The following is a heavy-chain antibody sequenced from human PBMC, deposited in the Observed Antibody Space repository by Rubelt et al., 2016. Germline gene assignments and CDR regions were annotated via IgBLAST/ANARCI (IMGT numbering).Heavy chain of an antibody. CDR1: GGSFSGYY. J-gene: IGHJ6*02. CDR3: ARGRMGFHYYYYGMDV. V-gene: IGHV4-34*01. CDR2: INHSGST. Sequence: QVQLQQWGAGLLKPSETLSLTCAVYGGSFSGYYWSWIRQPPGKGLEWIGEINHSGSTNYNPSLKSRVTISVDPSKNQFSLKLSSVTAADTAGYYCARGRMGFHYYYYGMDVWGQGTTVTVSS. D-gene: IGHD1-26*01.